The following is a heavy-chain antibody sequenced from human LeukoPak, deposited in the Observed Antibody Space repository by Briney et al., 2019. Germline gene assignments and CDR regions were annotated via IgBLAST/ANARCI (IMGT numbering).Heavy chain of an antibody. V-gene: IGHV3-33*06. CDR3: AKDATVTTSGSYFDY. Sequence: GGPLRLSCAASGFTFSSYGMHWVRQAPGKGLEWVAVIWYSGSNKYYADSVKGRFTISRDNSKNTLYLQMNSLRAEDTAVYYCAKDATVTTSGSYFDYWGQGTLVTVSS. CDR1: GFTFSSYG. D-gene: IGHD4-17*01. CDR2: IWYSGSNK. J-gene: IGHJ4*02.